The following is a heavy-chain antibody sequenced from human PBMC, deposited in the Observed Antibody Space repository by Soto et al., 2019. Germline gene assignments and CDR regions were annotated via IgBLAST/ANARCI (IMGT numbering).Heavy chain of an antibody. J-gene: IGHJ4*02. D-gene: IGHD3-16*01. CDR3: ARDWGIRDY. V-gene: IGHV3-30-3*01. Sequence: QVQLVESGGGVVQPGRSLRLSCAASGFTFSSYAMHWVRQAPGKGLEWVAVISYDGSNKYYADSVKGRFTISRDNSKNTLYLQMNSLRAEDTAVYYCARDWGIRDYWGQGTLVTVSS. CDR2: ISYDGSNK. CDR1: GFTFSSYA.